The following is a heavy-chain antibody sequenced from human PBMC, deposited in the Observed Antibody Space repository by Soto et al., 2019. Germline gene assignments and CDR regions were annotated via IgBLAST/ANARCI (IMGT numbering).Heavy chain of an antibody. D-gene: IGHD2-15*01. Sequence: QVQLVQSGAEVKKPGASVKVSCKASGYTFTSYAMHWVRQAPGQRLEWMGWINAGNGNTKYSQKFQGRVTITRDTSASTAYMELSSLKSEDTAVYYCARDDGGGSTPYDYWGQGTLVTVSS. CDR3: ARDDGGGSTPYDY. J-gene: IGHJ4*02. V-gene: IGHV1-3*01. CDR1: GYTFTSYA. CDR2: INAGNGNT.